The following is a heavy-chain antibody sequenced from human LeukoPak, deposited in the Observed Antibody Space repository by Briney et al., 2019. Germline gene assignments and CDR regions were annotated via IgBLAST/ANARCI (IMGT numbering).Heavy chain of an antibody. V-gene: IGHV3-23*01. J-gene: IGHJ4*02. D-gene: IGHD6-13*01. CDR3: AKDPTYHSSSWYDSY. CDR1: GFTFSCHA. Sequence: PGESLRLSCAASGFTFSCHAMRWVPEAPGKRLERVSAISGSGGSTYYADSVKGRFTISRDNSKNTLYLQMNSLRAEDTAVYCCAKDPTYHSSSWYDSYWGQGTLVTVSS. CDR2: ISGSGGST.